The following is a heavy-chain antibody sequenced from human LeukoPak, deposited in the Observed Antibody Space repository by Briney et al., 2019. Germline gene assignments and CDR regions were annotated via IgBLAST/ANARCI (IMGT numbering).Heavy chain of an antibody. Sequence: ASETLSLTCTVSGGSISSYYWSWIRQPPGKGLEWIGYIYYSGSTNYNPSLKSRVTISVDTSKNQFSLKLSSVTAADTAVYYRAGAGVRGVIKYNWFDPWGQGTLVTVSS. CDR2: IYYSGST. CDR3: AGAGVRGVIKYNWFDP. D-gene: IGHD3-10*01. CDR1: GGSISSYY. J-gene: IGHJ5*02. V-gene: IGHV4-59*01.